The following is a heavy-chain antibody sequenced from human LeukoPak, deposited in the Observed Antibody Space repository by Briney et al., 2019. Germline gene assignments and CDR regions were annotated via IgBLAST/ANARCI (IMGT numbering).Heavy chain of an antibody. J-gene: IGHJ2*01. CDR2: IYYTGKT. Sequence: PSETLSLTCTVSGGSINSGSHYWGWLRQPPGKGLEWIGSIYYTGKTYYNPSLKSRATMSVDTSKNHFSLTLSSVTAADTAVYYCARRIVVVTAIPSWYFDLWGRGTLVTVSS. D-gene: IGHD2-21*02. V-gene: IGHV4-39*01. CDR3: ARRIVVVTAIPSWYFDL. CDR1: GGSINSGSHY.